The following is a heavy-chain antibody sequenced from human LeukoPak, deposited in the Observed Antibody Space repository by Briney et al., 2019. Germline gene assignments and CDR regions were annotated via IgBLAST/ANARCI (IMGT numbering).Heavy chain of an antibody. CDR1: GGTFSSYA. CDR3: ARLVTSSWYFNY. J-gene: IGHJ4*02. V-gene: IGHV1-69*04. CDR2: IIPILGIA. D-gene: IGHD6-13*01. Sequence: ASVKVSCKASGGTFSSYAISWVRQAPGQGLEWMGRIIPILGIANYAQKFQGRVTITADKSTSTAYMELSSLRSEDTAVYYCARLVTSSWYFNYWGQGTLVTVSS.